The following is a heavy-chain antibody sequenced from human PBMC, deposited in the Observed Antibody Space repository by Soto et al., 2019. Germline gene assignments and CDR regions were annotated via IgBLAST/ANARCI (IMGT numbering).Heavy chain of an antibody. J-gene: IGHJ6*02. CDR1: GFTFSSYN. CDR2: ISSSSSYI. Sequence: EVQLVESGGGLVKPGGSLRLSCAASGFTFSSYNMNWVRQAPGKGLECVSSISSSSSYIYYADSVKGRFTISRDNAKNSLYLQMNSLRAEDTAVYYCARSAGDYYGMDVWGQGTTFTVSS. CDR3: ARSAGDYYGMDV. D-gene: IGHD3-10*01. V-gene: IGHV3-21*01.